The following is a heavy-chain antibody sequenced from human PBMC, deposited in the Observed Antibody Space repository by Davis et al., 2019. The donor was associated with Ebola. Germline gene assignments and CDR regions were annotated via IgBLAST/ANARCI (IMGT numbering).Heavy chain of an antibody. CDR3: ARLPTYCGGDCYYLDY. D-gene: IGHD2-21*01. V-gene: IGHV4-4*02. CDR2: IYYSGST. Sequence: MPSETLSLTCAVSGGSISSSNWWSWVRQPPGKGLEWIGYIYYSGSTNYNPSLKSRVTISVDTSKNQFSLKLSSVTAADTAVYYCARLPTYCGGDCYYLDYWGQETLVTVSS. J-gene: IGHJ4*02. CDR1: GGSISSSNW.